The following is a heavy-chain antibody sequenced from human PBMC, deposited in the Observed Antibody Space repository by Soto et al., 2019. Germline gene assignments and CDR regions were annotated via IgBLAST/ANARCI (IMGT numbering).Heavy chain of an antibody. J-gene: IGHJ4*02. CDR2: INAGNGNT. D-gene: IGHD2-15*01. Sequence: QVQLVQSGAEVKKPGASVKVSCKASGYTFTSYAMHWVRQAPGQRLEWMGWINAGNGNTKYSQKFQGRVTITRDTSASTAYKELSSLRSEDTAVYYCARGPSIVLGALWGQGTLVTVSS. CDR1: GYTFTSYA. CDR3: ARGPSIVLGAL. V-gene: IGHV1-3*01.